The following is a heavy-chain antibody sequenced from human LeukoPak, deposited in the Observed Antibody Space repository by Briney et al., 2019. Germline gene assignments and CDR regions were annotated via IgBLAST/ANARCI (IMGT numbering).Heavy chain of an antibody. Sequence: ASVKVSCKTSGYTFTSYDISWVRQAPGQGLEWMGWISAYNGNTDYAQKLQGRVTMTTDTSMSTAYMELRSLRSDDTAVYYCAKDMWRVRGVSDYWGQGTLVTVSS. D-gene: IGHD3-10*01. CDR1: GYTFTSYD. CDR3: AKDMWRVRGVSDY. V-gene: IGHV1-18*01. CDR2: ISAYNGNT. J-gene: IGHJ4*02.